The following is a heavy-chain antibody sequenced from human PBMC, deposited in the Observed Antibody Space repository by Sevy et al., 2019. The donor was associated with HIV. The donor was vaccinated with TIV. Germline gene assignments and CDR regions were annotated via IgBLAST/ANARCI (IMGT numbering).Heavy chain of an antibody. D-gene: IGHD6-19*01. Sequence: GGSLRLSCAASEFTFSSYGMHWVRQAPGKGLEWVAVISYDGSNKYYADSVKGRFTISRDDSKNTLFMKMNSLTAEDMALYYSSKDRGYSSVGVSRGMDVWGQGTTVTVSS. CDR2: ISYDGSNK. CDR1: EFTFSSYG. CDR3: SKDRGYSSVGVSRGMDV. J-gene: IGHJ6*02. V-gene: IGHV3-30*18.